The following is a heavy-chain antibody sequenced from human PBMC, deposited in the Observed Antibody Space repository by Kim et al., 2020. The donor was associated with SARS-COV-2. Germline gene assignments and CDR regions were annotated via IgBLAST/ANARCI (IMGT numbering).Heavy chain of an antibody. CDR1: GGSFSGYY. V-gene: IGHV4-34*01. D-gene: IGHD1-1*01. CDR2: INHSGST. Sequence: SETLSLTCAVYGGSFSGYYWSWIRQPPGKGLEWIGEINHSGSTNYNPSLKSRVTISVDTSKNQFSLKLSSVTAADTAVYYCARGNFRDWNDRRYFDYWGQGTLVTVSS. J-gene: IGHJ4*02. CDR3: ARGNFRDWNDRRYFDY.